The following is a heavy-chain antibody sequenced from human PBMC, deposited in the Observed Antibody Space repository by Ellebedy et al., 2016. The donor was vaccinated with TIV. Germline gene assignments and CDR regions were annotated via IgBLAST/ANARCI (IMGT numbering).Heavy chain of an antibody. D-gene: IGHD1-14*01. Sequence: GESLKISCTASGFTFGDYAMSWFRQAPGKGLEWVSAISGSGGSTYYADSVKGRFTISRDNTKNTLYLQMNSLRAEDTALYYCVRHRGYNFDVWGQGTMVTVAS. J-gene: IGHJ3*01. CDR3: VRHRGYNFDV. CDR1: GFTFGDYA. CDR2: ISGSGGST. V-gene: IGHV3-23*01.